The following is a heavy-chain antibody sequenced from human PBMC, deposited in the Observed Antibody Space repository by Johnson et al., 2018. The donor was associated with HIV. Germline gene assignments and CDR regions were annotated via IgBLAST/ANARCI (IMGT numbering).Heavy chain of an antibody. CDR1: GFTFSSYA. Sequence: QVLLVESGGGVVQPWRSLRLSCAASGFTFSSYAMHWVRQAPGKGLEWLSVISYDGSNKYYADSVKGRFTISRDNFKNTLYLQMNSLRAEDTALYYCAREGRMDYGAPRAAFDIWGQGTMVTVSS. V-gene: IGHV3-30-3*01. D-gene: IGHD4-17*01. CDR3: AREGRMDYGAPRAAFDI. CDR2: ISYDGSNK. J-gene: IGHJ3*02.